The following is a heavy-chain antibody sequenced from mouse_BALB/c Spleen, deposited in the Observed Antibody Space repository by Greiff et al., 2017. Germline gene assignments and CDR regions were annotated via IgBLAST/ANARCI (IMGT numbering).Heavy chain of an antibody. D-gene: IGHD2-3*01. CDR1: GYTFTSYW. V-gene: IGHV1-69*02. CDR2: IDPSDSET. Sequence: QVQLQQPGAELVKPGAPVKLSCKASGYTFTSYWMNWVKQRPGRGLEWIGRIDPSDSETHYNQKFKDKATLTVDKSSSTAYIQLSSLTSEDSAVYYCARVDDGYPYAMDYWGQGTSVSVAS. J-gene: IGHJ4*01. CDR3: ARVDDGYPYAMDY.